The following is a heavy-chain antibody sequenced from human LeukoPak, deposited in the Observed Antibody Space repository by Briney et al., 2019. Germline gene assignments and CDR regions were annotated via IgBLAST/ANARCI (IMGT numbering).Heavy chain of an antibody. V-gene: IGHV4-4*07. CDR2: IYTTGTA. CDR3: ARDQYFDFWSSTATPYYFDY. D-gene: IGHD3-3*01. Sequence: SETLSLTCIISGGSIGPYYWSWIRQAAGKGPEWIGRIYTTGTADYNPSLKGRVFLSVDTSKNQFSLKVTSVTAADTAVYYCARDQYFDFWSSTATPYYFDYWGQGTLVTVSS. CDR1: GGSIGPYY. J-gene: IGHJ4*02.